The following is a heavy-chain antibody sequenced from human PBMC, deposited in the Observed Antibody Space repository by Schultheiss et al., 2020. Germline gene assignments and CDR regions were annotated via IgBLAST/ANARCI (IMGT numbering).Heavy chain of an antibody. D-gene: IGHD1-26*01. V-gene: IGHV3-11*05. CDR1: GFTFSDYY. CDR3: ARDCSGTYCRPLDY. J-gene: IGHJ4*02. CDR2: ISSSSSYI. Sequence: GGSLRLSCAASGFTFSDYYMSWIRQAPGKGLEWVSYISSSSSYINYADSVKGRITISRDNAKNSLYLQMNSLRAEDTAVYYCARDCSGTYCRPLDYWGQGTLVTVSA.